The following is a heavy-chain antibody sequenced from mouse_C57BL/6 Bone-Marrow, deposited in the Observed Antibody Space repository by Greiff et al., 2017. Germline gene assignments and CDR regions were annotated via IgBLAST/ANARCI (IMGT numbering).Heavy chain of an antibody. V-gene: IGHV14-4*01. D-gene: IGHD2-3*01. Sequence: EVQVVESGAELVRPGASVKLSCTASGFNIKDDYMRWVKQRPEQGLEWIGWIDPENGDTEYASKFQGKATMTADTSSNTAYLQLSSLTSEDTAVYYCTHFIYDGNYEYFDYWGQGTTLTVSS. CDR2: IDPENGDT. J-gene: IGHJ2*01. CDR1: GFNIKDDY. CDR3: THFIYDGNYEYFDY.